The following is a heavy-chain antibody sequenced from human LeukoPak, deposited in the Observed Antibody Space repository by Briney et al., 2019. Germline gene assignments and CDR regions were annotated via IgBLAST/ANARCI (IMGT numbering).Heavy chain of an antibody. D-gene: IGHD1-20*01. J-gene: IGHJ3*02. V-gene: IGHV4-59*01. CDR3: ARAEYNWNDGAFDI. CDR2: IYYSGST. Sequence: SETLSLTCTVSGDSISNYYWNWIRQPPGKGLEWIGYIYYSGSTNYNPSLKSRVTISVDTSKNQFSLKLSSVTAADTAVYYCARAEYNWNDGAFDIWGQGTMVTVSS. CDR1: GDSISNYY.